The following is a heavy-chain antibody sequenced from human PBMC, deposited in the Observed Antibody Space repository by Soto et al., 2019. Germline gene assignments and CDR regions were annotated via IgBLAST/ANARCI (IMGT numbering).Heavy chain of an antibody. CDR2: IKSKVDGGTT. CDR1: DFTLSNAR. J-gene: IGHJ4*02. V-gene: IGHV3-15*07. D-gene: IGHD3-10*01. CDR3: STGGYPSGLDY. Sequence: EVQLVESGGGSVKPGGSLRLSCAVSDFTLSNARMNWVRQAPGKGLEWVGRIKSKVDGGTTDYAAPVKGRFTISRDDSNNMLFLQMDSLKSEDTAVYYCSTGGYPSGLDYWGQGTLVNVSS.